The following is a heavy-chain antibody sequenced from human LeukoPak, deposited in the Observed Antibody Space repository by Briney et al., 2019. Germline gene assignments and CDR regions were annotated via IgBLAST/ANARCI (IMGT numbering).Heavy chain of an antibody. CDR2: TNQDGGEK. J-gene: IGHJ4*02. V-gene: IGHV3-7*01. D-gene: IGHD2-15*01. CDR3: ASIVVVIGTRSFDY. Sequence: GGSLRLSCAASGFTFSSYWMSWVRQAPGKGLEWVANTNQDGGEKYYVDSVKGRFTISRDNAKNSLYLQMNSLRAEDTAVYYCASIVVVIGTRSFDYWGQGSLVSVSS. CDR1: GFTFSSYW.